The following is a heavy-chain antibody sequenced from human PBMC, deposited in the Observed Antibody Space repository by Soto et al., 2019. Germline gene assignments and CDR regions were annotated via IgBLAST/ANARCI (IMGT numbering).Heavy chain of an antibody. J-gene: IGHJ4*02. V-gene: IGHV4-34*01. Sequence: SETLSLTCAVYGETFSGYYWSWIRQPPGKGLEWVGEINHSGNTNYNPSLKSRVTISVDTSKNQFSLELSSVTAADTAVYYCARFRQWLPFDYWGQGTLVTVSS. CDR1: GETFSGYY. CDR3: ARFRQWLPFDY. D-gene: IGHD6-19*01. CDR2: INHSGNT.